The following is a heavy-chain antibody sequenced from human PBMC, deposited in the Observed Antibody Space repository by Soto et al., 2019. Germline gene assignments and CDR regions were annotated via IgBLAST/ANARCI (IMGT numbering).Heavy chain of an antibody. V-gene: IGHV5-51*01. CDR2: IYPGDSDT. CDR1: GYSFTIFW. J-gene: IGHJ3*02. D-gene: IGHD1-26*01. Sequence: PGESLKISCSGSGYSFTIFWSGWGRQMPGKGLEWMGIIYPGDSDTRYTPSFQGQVTISADKSISTAYLQWSSLKASDTAMYYCARQQIPGELTAFDIWGQGTMVTVSS. CDR3: ARQQIPGELTAFDI.